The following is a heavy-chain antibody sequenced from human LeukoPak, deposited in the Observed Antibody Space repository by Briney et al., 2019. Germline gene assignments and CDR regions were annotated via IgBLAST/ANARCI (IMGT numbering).Heavy chain of an antibody. J-gene: IGHJ4*02. D-gene: IGHD3-16*01. CDR3: ASGGEATHFDY. V-gene: IGHV1-18*01. Sequence: ASVKVSCKASGYTFASYGVSWVRQAPGQGLEWMGWISGNNGNTNYAQKFQGRVTMTTDTSTTTAYMELRSLRSEDTAVYYCASGGEATHFDYWGQGTLVTVSS. CDR2: ISGNNGNT. CDR1: GYTFASYG.